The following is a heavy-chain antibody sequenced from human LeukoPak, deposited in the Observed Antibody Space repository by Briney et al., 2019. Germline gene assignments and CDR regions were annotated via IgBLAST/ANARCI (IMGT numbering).Heavy chain of an antibody. CDR3: AREGGDYYDSSGYYRGLLDY. Sequence: ASVKVSCKASGYTFTGYYMHWVRQAPGQGLEWMGWINPHTGGTNYAQKFQGRVTMTRDTSISTAYMELSRLRSDDTAVYYCAREGGDYYDSSGYYRGLLDYWGQGTLVTVSS. CDR1: GYTFTGYY. V-gene: IGHV1-2*02. CDR2: INPHTGGT. J-gene: IGHJ4*02. D-gene: IGHD3-22*01.